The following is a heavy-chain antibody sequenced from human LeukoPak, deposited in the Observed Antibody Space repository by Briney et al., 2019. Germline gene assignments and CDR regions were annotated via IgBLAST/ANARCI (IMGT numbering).Heavy chain of an antibody. Sequence: SETLSLTCTVSSGSISSYYWSWIRQTPGKGLEWIGYIYYSGSTNYNPSLKSRVNISVDTSKNQFSLKLSSVTAADTALYYCASLYCSSTSCYLFHWGQGTLVTVSS. CDR1: SGSISSYY. V-gene: IGHV4-59*08. J-gene: IGHJ4*02. CDR3: ASLYCSSTSCYLFH. CDR2: IYYSGST. D-gene: IGHD2-2*01.